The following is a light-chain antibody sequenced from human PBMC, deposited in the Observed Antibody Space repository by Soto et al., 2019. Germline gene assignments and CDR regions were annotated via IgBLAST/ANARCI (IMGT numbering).Light chain of an antibody. J-gene: IGLJ2*01. CDR3: SSYSRTTREVV. CDR2: ELI. CDR1: SSDVGTFNY. V-gene: IGLV2-14*01. Sequence: QSALTQPASVSGSPGQSITISCTGTSSDVGTFNYVSWYQQHPGKAPKLLIYELINRPSGVSNRFSGSKSGNTASLTISGLQAEDEADYHCSSYSRTTREVVFGGGTKLTVL.